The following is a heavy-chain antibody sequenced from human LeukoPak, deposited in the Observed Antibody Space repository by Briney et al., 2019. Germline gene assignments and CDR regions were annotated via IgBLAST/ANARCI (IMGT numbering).Heavy chain of an antibody. CDR2: ISSSSSYI. Sequence: GGSLRLSCAASGFTFSSYSMNWVRQAPGKGLEWVSSISSSSSYIYYADSVKGRFTISRDNSKNSLYLQMNSLRTEDTALYYCTRGGVAALDYWGQGTLVTVSS. CDR3: TRGGVAALDY. V-gene: IGHV3-21*04. CDR1: GFTFSSYS. J-gene: IGHJ4*02. D-gene: IGHD6-19*01.